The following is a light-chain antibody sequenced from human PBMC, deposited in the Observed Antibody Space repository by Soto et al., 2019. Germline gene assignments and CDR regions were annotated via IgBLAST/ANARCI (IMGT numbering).Light chain of an antibody. Sequence: EIVLTQSPATLSLSPGERATLSCRASQSVSSYLAWYQQKPGQAPRLLIYDASNRATGIPARFSGSGSGNAFTHLISSLEPEDVAVYYCRQRSHWPTFGQGNKVEL. CDR3: RQRSHWPT. V-gene: IGKV3-11*01. J-gene: IGKJ1*01. CDR2: DAS. CDR1: QSVSSY.